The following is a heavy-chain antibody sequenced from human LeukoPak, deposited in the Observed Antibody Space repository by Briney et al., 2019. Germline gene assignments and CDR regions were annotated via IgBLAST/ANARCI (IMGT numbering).Heavy chain of an antibody. V-gene: IGHV4-59*01. J-gene: IGHJ6*03. CDR1: GGSISSYY. Sequence: PSETLSLTCTVSGGSISSYYWSWIRQPPGKGLEWIGYIYYSGSTNYNPSLKSRVTISVDTSKNQFSLKLSSVTAADTAVYYSARDAMVRGVISYYYYMDVWGKGTTVTVSS. D-gene: IGHD3-10*01. CDR3: ARDAMVRGVISYYYYMDV. CDR2: IYYSGST.